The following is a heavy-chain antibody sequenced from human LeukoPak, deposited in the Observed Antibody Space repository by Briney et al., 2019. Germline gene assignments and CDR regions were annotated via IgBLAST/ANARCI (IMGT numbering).Heavy chain of an antibody. CDR2: ISSSSSYI. D-gene: IGHD3-22*01. V-gene: IGHV3-21*01. CDR1: GFTFSSYS. J-gene: IGHJ4*02. Sequence: GXLRLSCAASGFTFSSYSMNWVSQAPGKGLEWVSSISSSSSYIYYADSVKGRFTISRDNAKNSLYLQMNSLRAEDTDVYYCARVAPYYDSSGYYFSHFDYWGQGTLVTVSS. CDR3: ARVAPYYDSSGYYFSHFDY.